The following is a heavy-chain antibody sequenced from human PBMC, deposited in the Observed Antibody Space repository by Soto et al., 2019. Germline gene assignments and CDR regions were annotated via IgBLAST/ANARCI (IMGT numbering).Heavy chain of an antibody. CDR1: GHSISSSNYY. J-gene: IGHJ6*02. CDR2: IFYSGFT. Sequence: PSETLSLTCTVSGHSISSSNYYWGWIRQPPGKGLEWIGSIFYSGFTYDNPSLKSRVTISVDTSKNQFSLKLSSVTAADTAVYYCARITVTIPYYYGMDVWGQGTTVTVSS. V-gene: IGHV4-39*07. CDR3: ARITVTIPYYYGMDV. D-gene: IGHD4-17*01.